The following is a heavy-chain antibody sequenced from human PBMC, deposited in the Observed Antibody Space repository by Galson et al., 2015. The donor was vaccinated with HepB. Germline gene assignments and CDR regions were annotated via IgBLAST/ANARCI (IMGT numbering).Heavy chain of an antibody. Sequence: SCAASGFTFSGSAVHWVRQASGKGLEWVGRIRSKANSYATAYAASVKGRFTISRDDSKNTAYLQMNSLKTEDTAVYYCTRSTYYDFWSGYCSRGCMDVWGQGTTVTVSS. V-gene: IGHV3-73*01. CDR1: GFTFSGSA. CDR3: TRSTYYDFWSGYCSRGCMDV. CDR2: IRSKANSYAT. J-gene: IGHJ6*02. D-gene: IGHD3-3*01.